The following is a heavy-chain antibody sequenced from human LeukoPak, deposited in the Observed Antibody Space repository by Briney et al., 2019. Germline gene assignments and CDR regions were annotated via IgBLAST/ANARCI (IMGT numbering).Heavy chain of an antibody. CDR3: ASPSSSSSTYDY. Sequence: SETLSLTCIVSGGSISSSSYYWGWLRQPPGKGLEWVGSINYSGNTYYNASLKSRVTISVATSKNQFSLKLSSVTAADTAVYYCASPSSSSSTYDYWGQGTLVTVSS. J-gene: IGHJ4*02. D-gene: IGHD6-6*01. CDR2: INYSGNT. V-gene: IGHV4-39*01. CDR1: GGSISSSSYY.